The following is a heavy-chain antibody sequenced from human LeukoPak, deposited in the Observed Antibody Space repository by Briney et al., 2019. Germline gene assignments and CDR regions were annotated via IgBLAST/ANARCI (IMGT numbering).Heavy chain of an antibody. D-gene: IGHD7-27*01. CDR1: GYTFTSYG. CDR2: ISTYNGDS. CDR3: ARISNWGSSAYGMDV. Sequence: ASVKVSCKASGYTFTSYGISWVQQAPGQGLEWMGWISTYNGDSNYAQNLQGRGTLTTDTSTSTAYMELRSLSSDDTAVYYCARISNWGSSAYGMDVWGQGTTVTVSS. V-gene: IGHV1-18*01. J-gene: IGHJ6*02.